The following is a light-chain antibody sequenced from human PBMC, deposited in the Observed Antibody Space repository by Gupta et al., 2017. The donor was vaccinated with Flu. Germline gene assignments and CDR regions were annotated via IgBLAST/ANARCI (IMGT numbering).Light chain of an antibody. CDR1: NIGSKS. CDR2: DDS. CDR3: QVWDSGSDHTRV. Sequence: SYVLTQPPSVSVAPGQTARITCGRNNIGSKSVHWYQQKPGQAPVLVVYDDSDRPSGIPERFSGSNSGNTATLTTSRVEGGDVADYYCQVWDSGSDHTRVFGGGTKLTVL. J-gene: IGLJ3*02. V-gene: IGLV3-21*02.